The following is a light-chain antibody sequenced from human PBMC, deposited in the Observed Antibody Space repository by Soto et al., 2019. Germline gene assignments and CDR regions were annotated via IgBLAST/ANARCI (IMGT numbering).Light chain of an antibody. CDR2: EVN. V-gene: IGLV2-8*01. CDR1: SSDVGATDY. Sequence: QSALTQPPSASGSLGQSVAISCTGTSSDVGATDYVSWYQHHSGKAPKLLLYEVNKRPSGVPDRFSGSKSGNTASLTVSVLQADEEADYYCISHAGTSNVLGTGTKVTVL. CDR3: ISHAGTSNV. J-gene: IGLJ1*01.